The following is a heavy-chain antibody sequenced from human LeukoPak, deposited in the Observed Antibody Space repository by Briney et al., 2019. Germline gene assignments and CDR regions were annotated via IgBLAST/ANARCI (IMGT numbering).Heavy chain of an antibody. D-gene: IGHD2-2*01. V-gene: IGHV1-18*01. J-gene: IGHJ6*02. CDR3: ARFYCSSTSCSINFYYGMDV. CDR1: GYTFTSYG. Sequence: ASVKVSCQASGYTFTSYGISWVRQAPGQGLEWMGWISAYNGNTNYAQKLQGRVTMTTDTSTSTAYMELRSLRSDDTALYYCARFYCSSTSCSINFYYGMDVWGQGTTVTVSS. CDR2: ISAYNGNT.